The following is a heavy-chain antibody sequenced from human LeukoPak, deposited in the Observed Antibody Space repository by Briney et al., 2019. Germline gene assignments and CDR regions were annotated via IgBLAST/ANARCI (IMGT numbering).Heavy chain of an antibody. CDR1: GGSLSGYY. V-gene: IGHV4-34*01. Sequence: SETLSLTCGVYGGSLSGYYWSWIRQPPGKGLEWIAEINYSGSTNYNPSLKSRVTISVDTSKNQFSLKLSSVTAADTAVYYCARGRYSYGPNDYWGQGTLVTVSS. CDR2: INYSGST. D-gene: IGHD5-18*01. J-gene: IGHJ4*02. CDR3: ARGRYSYGPNDY.